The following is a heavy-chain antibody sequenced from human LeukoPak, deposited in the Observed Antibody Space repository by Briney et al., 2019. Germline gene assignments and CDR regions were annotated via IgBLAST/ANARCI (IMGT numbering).Heavy chain of an antibody. CDR3: ARGRIAAAGT. J-gene: IGHJ4*02. Sequence: PSETLSLTCTVSGGSISSSSYYWGWIRQPPGKGLEWIGSIYYSGSTYYNPSLKSRVTISVDTSKNQFSLKLSSVTAADTAVYYCARGRIAAAGTWGQGTLVTVSS. V-gene: IGHV4-39*07. CDR2: IYYSGST. D-gene: IGHD6-13*01. CDR1: GGSISSSSYY.